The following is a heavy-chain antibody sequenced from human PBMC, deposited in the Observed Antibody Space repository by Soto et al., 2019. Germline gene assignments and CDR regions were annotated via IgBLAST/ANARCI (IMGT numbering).Heavy chain of an antibody. CDR1: GISVSTSDYY. V-gene: IGHV4-39*01. CDR3: AGFVVPASRNSDFDY. CDR2: IYYSGST. J-gene: IGHJ4*02. Sequence: SETLSLTCTVSGISVSTSDYYWGWVRQPPGKRLDWIGNIYYSGSTFYNPSLRSRVTLSVDTSKNQFSLRLNSVTVADTAVYFCAGFVVPASRNSDFDYWGQGTLVTVSS. D-gene: IGHD2-15*01.